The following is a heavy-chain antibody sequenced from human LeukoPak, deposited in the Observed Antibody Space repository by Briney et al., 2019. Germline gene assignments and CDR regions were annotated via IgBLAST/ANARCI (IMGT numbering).Heavy chain of an antibody. Sequence: PSETLSLTCAVYGGSFSGYYWSWIRQPPGKGLEWIGEINHSGSTNYNPSLKSRVTVSVDTSKNQFFLKLSSVTAADTAVYYCARVDGMITFDYWGQGTLVTVSS. CDR2: INHSGST. D-gene: IGHD3-16*01. CDR1: GGSFSGYY. V-gene: IGHV4-34*01. CDR3: ARVDGMITFDY. J-gene: IGHJ4*02.